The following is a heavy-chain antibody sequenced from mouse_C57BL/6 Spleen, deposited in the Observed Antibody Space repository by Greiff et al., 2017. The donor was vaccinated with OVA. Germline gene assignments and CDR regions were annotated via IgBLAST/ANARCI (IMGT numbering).Heavy chain of an antibody. V-gene: IGHV1-62-2*01. J-gene: IGHJ2*01. CDR2: FYPGSGSI. CDR3: ARHESLYYDYDLYYCDY. CDR1: GYTFTEYT. D-gene: IGHD2-4*01. Sequence: VQLQQSGAELVKPGASVTLSCKASGYTFTEYTIHWVKQRSGQGLEWIGWFYPGSGSIKYNEKFKDKATLTADKSSSTVYMELSRLTSEDSAVYFCARHESLYYDYDLYYCDYWGQGTTLTVSS.